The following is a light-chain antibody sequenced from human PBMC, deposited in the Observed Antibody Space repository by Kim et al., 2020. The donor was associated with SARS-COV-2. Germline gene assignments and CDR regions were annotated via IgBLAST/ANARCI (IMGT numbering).Light chain of an antibody. Sequence: DIVMTQSPDSLAVSLGERATINCKSSQSVLYSSDNRNYLVWYQQKPGQPPKLLIYWASTRASGVPDRFSASGSGTDFTLTISGLQAEDVAVYYCQQHYSTPRTFGQGTKVDIK. J-gene: IGKJ1*01. CDR1: QSVLYSSDNRNY. CDR2: WAS. V-gene: IGKV4-1*01. CDR3: QQHYSTPRT.